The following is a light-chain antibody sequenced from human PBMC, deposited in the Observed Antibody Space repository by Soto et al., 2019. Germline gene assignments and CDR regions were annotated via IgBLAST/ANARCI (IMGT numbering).Light chain of an antibody. Sequence: QSVLTHPASVSGSPGQSITISCTGTSSDVGSYNLVSWYQQHPGKAPKLMIYEVSKRPSGVSNRFSGSKSGNTASLTISGVQAEDEADYYCCSYAGSSTYVFGTGTKVTVL. CDR1: SSDVGSYNL. V-gene: IGLV2-23*02. J-gene: IGLJ1*01. CDR3: CSYAGSSTYV. CDR2: EVS.